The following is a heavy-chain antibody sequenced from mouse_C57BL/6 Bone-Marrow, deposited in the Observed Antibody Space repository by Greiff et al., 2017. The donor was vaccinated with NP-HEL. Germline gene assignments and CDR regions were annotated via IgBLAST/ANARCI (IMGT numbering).Heavy chain of an antibody. CDR1: GYTFTSYW. J-gene: IGHJ3*01. Sequence: QVQLQQPGAELVKPGASVKLSCKASGYTFTSYWMQWVKQRPGQGLEWIGEIDPSDSYTNYNQKFKGKATLTVDTSSSTAYMQLSSLTSEDSAVYYCARGLWFAYWGQGTLVTVSA. CDR2: IDPSDSYT. V-gene: IGHV1-50*01. CDR3: ARGLWFAY.